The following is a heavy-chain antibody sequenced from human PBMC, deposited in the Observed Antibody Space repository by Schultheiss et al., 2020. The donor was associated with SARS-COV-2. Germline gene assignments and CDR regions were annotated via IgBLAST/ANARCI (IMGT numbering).Heavy chain of an antibody. CDR2: ISGSGGST. CDR3: AKGVNFWSGYYKTPDAFDI. Sequence: GGSLRLSCAASGFTFSSYAMSWVRQAPGKGLEWVSAISGSGGSTYYADSVKGRFTISRDNSKNTLYLQMNSLRAEDTAVYYCAKGVNFWSGYYKTPDAFDIWGQGTTVTVSS. V-gene: IGHV3-23*01. D-gene: IGHD3-3*01. CDR1: GFTFSSYA. J-gene: IGHJ3*02.